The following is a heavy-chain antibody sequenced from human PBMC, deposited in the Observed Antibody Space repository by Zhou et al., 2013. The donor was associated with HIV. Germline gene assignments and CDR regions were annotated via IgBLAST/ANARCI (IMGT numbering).Heavy chain of an antibody. D-gene: IGHD6-19*01. CDR1: GYTFTSYY. CDR3: ASVAVAGTDYYYMDV. V-gene: IGHV1-46*03. J-gene: IGHJ6*03. Sequence: QVQLVQSGAEVKKPGASVKVSCKASGYTFTSYYMHWVRQAPGQGLEWMGIINPSGGSTSYAQKFQGRVTMTRDTSTSTVYMELSSLRSEDTAVYYCASVAVAGTDYYYMDVWGKGDHGHRLL. CDR2: INPSGGST.